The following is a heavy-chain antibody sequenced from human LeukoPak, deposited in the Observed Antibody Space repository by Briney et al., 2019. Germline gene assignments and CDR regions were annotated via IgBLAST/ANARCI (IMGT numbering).Heavy chain of an antibody. CDR3: ARVYYDSGGAFDI. J-gene: IGHJ3*02. CDR2: INPNSGGT. Sequence: ASVKVSCKASGYTFTGYYMNWVRQAPGQGLEWMGWINPNSGGTNYAQKFQGRVTMTRNTSISTAYMELSSLRSEDTAVYYCARVYYDSGGAFDIWGQGTMVTVS. CDR1: GYTFTGYY. V-gene: IGHV1-2*02. D-gene: IGHD3-22*01.